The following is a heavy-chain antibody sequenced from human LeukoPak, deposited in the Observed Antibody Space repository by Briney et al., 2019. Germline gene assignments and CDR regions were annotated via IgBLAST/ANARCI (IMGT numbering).Heavy chain of an antibody. D-gene: IGHD3-22*01. CDR2: ISSNGGST. Sequence: GGSLRLSCSASGFTFSSYAMHWVRQAPGKGLEYVSAISSNGGSTYYADSVKGRFTISRDNSKNTLYLQMNSLRAEDTAVYYCARDLAYVTYYYDSSGLLDYWGQGTLVTVSS. V-gene: IGHV3-64*04. CDR1: GFTFSSYA. J-gene: IGHJ4*02. CDR3: ARDLAYVTYYYDSSGLLDY.